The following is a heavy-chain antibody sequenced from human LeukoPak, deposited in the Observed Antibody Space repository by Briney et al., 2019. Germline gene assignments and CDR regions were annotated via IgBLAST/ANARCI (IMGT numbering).Heavy chain of an antibody. Sequence: PGGSLRLSCAASGFTFSSYGMHWVRQAPGKGLEWVAVIWYDGSNKYYVDSVQGRFTISRDNSKNTLYLQMSSLRAEDTAVYYCARGDYYDSSGYYFPVAFDIWGQGTMVTVSS. V-gene: IGHV3-33*01. D-gene: IGHD3-22*01. CDR3: ARGDYYDSSGYYFPVAFDI. J-gene: IGHJ3*02. CDR2: IWYDGSNK. CDR1: GFTFSSYG.